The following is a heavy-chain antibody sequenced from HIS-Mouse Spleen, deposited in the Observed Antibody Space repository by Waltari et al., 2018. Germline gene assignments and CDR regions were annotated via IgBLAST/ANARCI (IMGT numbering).Heavy chain of an antibody. V-gene: IGHV1-8*01. CDR1: GSTFTSYD. CDR2: MNPNSGNT. D-gene: IGHD4-4*01. J-gene: IGHJ4*02. Sequence: QVQLVQSGAEVKKPGASVKVSCKASGSTFTSYDINGLRQATGQGLEWMGWMNPNSGNTGYAQKFQGRVTMTRNTSISTAYMELSSLRSEDTAVYYCARGHDYSNYFDYWGQGTLVTVSS. CDR3: ARGHDYSNYFDY.